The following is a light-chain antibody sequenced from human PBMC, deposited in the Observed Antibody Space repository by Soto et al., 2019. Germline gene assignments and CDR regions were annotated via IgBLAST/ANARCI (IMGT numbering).Light chain of an antibody. V-gene: IGKV3-11*01. CDR3: QQRSSWPPFA. CDR2: DGT. J-gene: IGKJ5*01. CDR1: QSVSSY. Sequence: EIVFTQSAATLFCSPVERATLSCRASQSVSSYLAWYQQKPGQAPRLLIYDGTNRATGIPARFSGSGYGSDLRLTSRGLVRDDFEVYFCQQRSSWPPFAVGQGTRLEIK.